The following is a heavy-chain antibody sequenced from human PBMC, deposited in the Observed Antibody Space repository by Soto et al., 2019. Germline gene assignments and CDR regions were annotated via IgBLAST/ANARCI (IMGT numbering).Heavy chain of an antibody. CDR3: VTVYSRLPDL. V-gene: IGHV1-18*04. J-gene: IGHJ5*02. CDR1: GYNFISYG. CDR2: ITPFNGNT. D-gene: IGHD4-4*01. Sequence: QIQLVQSGPESKKPGASVKVSCQTSGYNFISYGLSWVRQAPGQGLEWMGWITPFNGNTNYPQRFRGKITMTTDTAATTSYLEMPNLKSDKTAVYYCVTVYSRLPDLWGQGTLVTVSS.